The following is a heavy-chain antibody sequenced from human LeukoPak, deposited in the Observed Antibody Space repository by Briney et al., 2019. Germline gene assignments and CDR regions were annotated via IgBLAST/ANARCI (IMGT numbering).Heavy chain of an antibody. J-gene: IGHJ4*02. CDR3: ATPPSYYDSSGSSSDY. CDR2: FDPEDDET. V-gene: IGHV1-24*01. Sequence: GASVKVSCKVSGYTLTELSMHWVRQAPGKGLEWMGGFDPEDDETIYAQKFQGRVTMTEDTSTDTAYMELSSLRSEDTAVYYCATPPSYYDSSGSSSDYWGQGTLVTVSS. D-gene: IGHD3-22*01. CDR1: GYTLTELS.